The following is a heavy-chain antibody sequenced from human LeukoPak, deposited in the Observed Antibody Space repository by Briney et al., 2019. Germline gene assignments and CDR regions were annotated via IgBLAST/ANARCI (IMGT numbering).Heavy chain of an antibody. CDR1: GFTFSSYA. D-gene: IGHD6-19*01. CDR2: ISGSGGTT. V-gene: IGHV3-23*01. CDR3: AKDRGYTSGSYFFNY. J-gene: IGHJ4*02. Sequence: GGSLRLSCAASGFTFSSYAMSWVRQAPGKGLEWVSAISGSGGTTYYADSVKGRFIISRDNSKNTLYLQMNSLRAEDTAVYYCAKDRGYTSGSYFFNYWGQGTLVTVSS.